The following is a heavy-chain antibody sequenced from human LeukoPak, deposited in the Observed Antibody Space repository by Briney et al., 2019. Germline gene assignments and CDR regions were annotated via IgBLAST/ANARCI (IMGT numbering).Heavy chain of an antibody. CDR1: GGTFSSYA. J-gene: IGHJ4*02. Sequence: ASVKVSCRASGGTFSSYAISWVRQAPGQGLEWMGGIIPIFGTANYAQKFQGRVTITADESTSTAYMELSSLRSEDTAVYYCARGGPYCGGDCQSDWGQGTLVTVSS. V-gene: IGHV1-69*13. CDR3: ARGGPYCGGDCQSD. D-gene: IGHD2-21*02. CDR2: IIPIFGTA.